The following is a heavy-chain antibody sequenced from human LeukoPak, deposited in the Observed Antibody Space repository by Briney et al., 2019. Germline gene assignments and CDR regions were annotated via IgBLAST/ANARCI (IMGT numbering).Heavy chain of an antibody. CDR2: IKQDGSEK. CDR1: GFTFSRYW. Sequence: GGSLRLSCAASGFTFSRYWMTWVRQAPGKGLEWVANIKQDGSEKYYVGSVMGRFTISRDNAKNSLFLQMNSLRAEDTAVYYCARPHSISGDDAFVLWGDGTMDSVSS. J-gene: IGHJ3*01. CDR3: ARPHSISGDDAFVL. V-gene: IGHV3-7*01. D-gene: IGHD3-3*01.